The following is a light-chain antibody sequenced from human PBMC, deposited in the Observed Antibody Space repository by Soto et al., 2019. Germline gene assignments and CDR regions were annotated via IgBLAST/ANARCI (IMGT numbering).Light chain of an antibody. CDR1: LSVSSN. V-gene: IGKV3-15*01. CDR3: QQYNVWPLT. CDR2: VAS. J-gene: IGKJ4*01. Sequence: EIVMTQSPATLSVSPGERATLSCRASLSVSSNLAWYQQKPGQTPKLLIYVASPRATGIPARFSGSGSGTEVTLTISSLQSEDCAVYYCQQYNVWPLTFGGGTKVEFK.